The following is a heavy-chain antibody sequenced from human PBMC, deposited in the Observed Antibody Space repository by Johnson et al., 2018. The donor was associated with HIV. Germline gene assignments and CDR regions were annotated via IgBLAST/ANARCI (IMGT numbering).Heavy chain of an antibody. CDR3: VKDLYCTGGICRTDAFDV. V-gene: IGHV3-11*01. J-gene: IGHJ3*01. CDR1: GFTFSDYY. D-gene: IGHD2-8*02. CDR2: ISSSGSTI. Sequence: QVQLVESGGGLVKPGGSLRLSCAASGFTFSDYYMSWIRQAPGKGLEWVSYISSSGSTIYYADSVKGQFTIPSDNSKNTLYLQMNSRRAEDTALYYCVKDLYCTGGICRTDAFDVWGQGTTVTASS.